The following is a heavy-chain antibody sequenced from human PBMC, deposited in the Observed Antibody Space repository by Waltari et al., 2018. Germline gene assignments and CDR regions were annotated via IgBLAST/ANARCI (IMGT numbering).Heavy chain of an antibody. J-gene: IGHJ4*02. CDR3: ARLARANWGLLNYFDY. D-gene: IGHD7-27*01. Sequence: EVQLVQSGAEVKKPGESLKISCKGSGYSFTSYWIGWVRQMPGKGLGWMGIILPGDYKPTYSPSFQGRVIISADKSISTAYLQWGSLKASDTAMYYCARLARANWGLLNYFDYWGQGTLVTVSS. CDR2: ILPGDYKP. CDR1: GYSFTSYW. V-gene: IGHV5-51*01.